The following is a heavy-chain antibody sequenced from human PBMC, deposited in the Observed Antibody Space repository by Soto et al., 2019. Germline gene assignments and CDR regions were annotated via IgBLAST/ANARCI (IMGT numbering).Heavy chain of an antibody. CDR1: SGSISSSNW. CDR3: ARGLASGVLKRLYYYYYMDV. D-gene: IGHD2-8*01. V-gene: IGHV4-4*02. J-gene: IGHJ6*03. CDR2: IYHSGST. Sequence: SETLSLTCAVSSGSISSSNWWSWVRQPPGKGLEWIGEIYHSGSTNYNPSLKSRVTISVDKSKNQFSLKLSSVTAADTAVYYCARGLASGVLKRLYYYYYMDVWGKGTTVTVSS.